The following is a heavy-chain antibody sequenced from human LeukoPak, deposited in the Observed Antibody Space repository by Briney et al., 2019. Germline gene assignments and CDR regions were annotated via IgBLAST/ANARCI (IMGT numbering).Heavy chain of an antibody. V-gene: IGHV3-64*01. CDR2: ISSNGGST. Sequence: GGSLRLSCAASGFTFSSYAMHWVRQAPGRGLEYVSAISSNGGSTYYANSVKGRFTISRDNSKNTLYLQMGSLRAEDMAVYYCARATNGGFDYWGQGTLVTVSS. D-gene: IGHD7-27*01. J-gene: IGHJ4*02. CDR1: GFTFSSYA. CDR3: ARATNGGFDY.